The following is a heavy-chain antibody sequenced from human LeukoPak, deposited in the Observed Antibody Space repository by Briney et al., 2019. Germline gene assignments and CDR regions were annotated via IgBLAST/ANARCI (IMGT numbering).Heavy chain of an antibody. CDR1: GFTFSSYG. D-gene: IGHD3-10*01. V-gene: IGHV3-33*01. CDR2: IWYDGSNK. J-gene: IGHJ4*02. CDR3: ARDGGSGIFDY. Sequence: GRSLRLSCAASGFTFSSYGMHWVRQAPGKGLEWVAVIWYDGSNKYYADSVKGRFTISRDNSKNTLYLQMNSLGAEDTAVYYCARDGGSGIFDYWGQGTLVTVSS.